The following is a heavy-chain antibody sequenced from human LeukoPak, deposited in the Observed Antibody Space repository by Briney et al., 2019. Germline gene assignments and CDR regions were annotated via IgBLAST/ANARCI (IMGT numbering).Heavy chain of an antibody. Sequence: ASVKVSCKASGYTFTGYYMHWVRQAPGQGLEWMGWINPNSGGTNYAQKFQGRVTMTRDTSISTAYMELSRLRSDDTAVYYCARAERSSGYYPDRAFDVWGQGTLVIVSS. CDR1: GYTFTGYY. D-gene: IGHD3-22*01. J-gene: IGHJ3*01. V-gene: IGHV1-2*02. CDR2: INPNSGGT. CDR3: ARAERSSGYYPDRAFDV.